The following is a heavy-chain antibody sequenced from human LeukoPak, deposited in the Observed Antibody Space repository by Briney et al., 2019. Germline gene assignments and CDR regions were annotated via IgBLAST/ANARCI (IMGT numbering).Heavy chain of an antibody. CDR1: GGSFSGYY. CDR3: ASVELATAYFYY. Sequence: PSETLSLTCAVYGGSFSGYYWSWIRQPPGKGLEWLGEINHSGSTNYNPPLKSRVTISVDTSKNQVSLKVSSVTAADTAVYYCASVELATAYFYYWGQGTLVTVSS. CDR2: INHSGST. D-gene: IGHD5-18*01. J-gene: IGHJ4*02. V-gene: IGHV4-34*01.